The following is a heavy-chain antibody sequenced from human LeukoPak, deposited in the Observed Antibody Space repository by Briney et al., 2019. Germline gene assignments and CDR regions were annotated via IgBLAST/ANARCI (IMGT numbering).Heavy chain of an antibody. CDR3: ARVIAYDGSGSYYNDWFDP. J-gene: IGHJ5*02. CDR2: IYYSGST. V-gene: IGHV4-59*01. Sequence: PSETLSLTCTVSGGSISSYYWSWIRQPPGKGLEWIGYIYYSGSTNYNPSLKSRVTISVDTSKNQFSLKLSSVTAADTAVYYCARVIAYDGSGSYYNDWFDPWGQGTLVTVSS. CDR1: GGSISSYY. D-gene: IGHD3-10*01.